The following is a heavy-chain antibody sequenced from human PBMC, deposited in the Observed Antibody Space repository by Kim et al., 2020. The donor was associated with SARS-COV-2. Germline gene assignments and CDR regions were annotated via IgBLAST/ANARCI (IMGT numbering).Heavy chain of an antibody. D-gene: IGHD4-17*01. V-gene: IGHV4-31*03. J-gene: IGHJ4*02. Sequence: SETLSLTCTVSGGSITSSRADYWWNWIRQRPGKGLEWIGYISYSGLTYYNPSLKSRLTISVDTPENQFSLRLTSVTAADTAVYYCARDPLDHGDHLGFDYWGQGILVTVSS. CDR3: ARDPLDHGDHLGFDY. CDR1: GGSITSSRADYW. CDR2: ISYSGLT.